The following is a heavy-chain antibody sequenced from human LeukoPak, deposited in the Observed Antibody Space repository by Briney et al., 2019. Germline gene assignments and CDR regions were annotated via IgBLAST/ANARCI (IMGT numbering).Heavy chain of an antibody. Sequence: GASVKVSCKVSGGTFSSYAISWVRQAPGQGLEWMGGIIPIFGTANYSQKFQGRVTITADESTSTAYMELSSLRSEDTAVYYCARDLPGYYDAFDIWGQGTMVTVSS. D-gene: IGHD3-22*01. CDR1: GGTFSSYA. CDR3: ARDLPGYYDAFDI. CDR2: IIPIFGTA. V-gene: IGHV1-69*13. J-gene: IGHJ3*02.